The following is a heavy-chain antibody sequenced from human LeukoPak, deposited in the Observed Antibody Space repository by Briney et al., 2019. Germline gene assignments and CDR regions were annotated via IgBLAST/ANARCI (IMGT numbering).Heavy chain of an antibody. D-gene: IGHD5-12*01. CDR2: INPSGGST. CDR3: ARGAPTTRIGAGRFDY. Sequence: VASVKVSCKAFGYSLTNYYLHWVRQAPGQGLEWMGEINPSGGSTSYAQKFQGRITVTRDTYTNTVYMDLSSLRSEDTATYYCARGAPTTRIGAGRFDYWGQGSLLTVAS. V-gene: IGHV1-46*01. CDR1: GYSLTNYY. J-gene: IGHJ4*02.